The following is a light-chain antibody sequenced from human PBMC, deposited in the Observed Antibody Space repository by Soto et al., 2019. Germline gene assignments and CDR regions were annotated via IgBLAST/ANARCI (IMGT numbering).Light chain of an antibody. CDR1: QILVHSDGNTY. Sequence: VLIQSPFSLPVTLGQPSSISCSSSQILVHSDGNTYLNWFQQRPGQSPRRLLYRVSNRDSGVADKFSGSASGTNFTLKISWVEAEDVGVYYCMQGTHWPRTFGQGTKVDI. CDR3: MQGTHWPRT. J-gene: IGKJ1*01. CDR2: RVS. V-gene: IGKV2-30*02.